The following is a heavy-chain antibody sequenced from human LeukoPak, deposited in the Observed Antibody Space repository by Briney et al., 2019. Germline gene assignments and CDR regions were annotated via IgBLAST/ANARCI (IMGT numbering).Heavy chain of an antibody. Sequence: GRSLRLSCAASGFTFSSYGMHWVRQAPGKGLGWVAVISNDGSNKYYADSVKGRFTISRDNSKNTLYLQMNSLRAEDTAVYHCAKLNPWGYYDRSGYGYYFDYWGQGTLVTVSS. CDR3: AKLNPWGYYDRSGYGYYFDY. CDR2: ISNDGSNK. CDR1: GFTFSSYG. V-gene: IGHV3-30*18. D-gene: IGHD3-22*01. J-gene: IGHJ4*02.